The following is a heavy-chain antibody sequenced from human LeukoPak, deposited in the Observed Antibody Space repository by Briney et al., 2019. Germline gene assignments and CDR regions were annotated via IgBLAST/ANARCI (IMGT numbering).Heavy chain of an antibody. Sequence: GGSLRLSCAASGFTFSSYWMHWVRQAPGKGLVWVSRINSDGSSTSYADSVKGRFTISRDNAKNTLYLQMNSLRAEDTAVYYCALYSNYVQFDPWGQGTLVTVSS. CDR2: INSDGSST. CDR1: GFTFSSYW. CDR3: ALYSNYVQFDP. V-gene: IGHV3-74*01. D-gene: IGHD4-11*01. J-gene: IGHJ5*02.